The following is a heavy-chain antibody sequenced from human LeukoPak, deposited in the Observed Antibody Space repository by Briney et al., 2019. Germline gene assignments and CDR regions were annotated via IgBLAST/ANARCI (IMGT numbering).Heavy chain of an antibody. D-gene: IGHD3-10*01. V-gene: IGHV4-39*01. CDR2: IYYSGST. J-gene: IGHJ4*02. CDR3: TRSSVSGTYSGGY. CDR1: GGSISSSSYY. Sequence: SETLSLTCTVSGGSISSSSYYWGWIRQPPGKGLEWIGSIYYSGSTYYNPSLKSRVTISVDTSKNQFSLKLTSVTAADTAVYYCTRSSVSGTYSGGYWGQGTLVTVSS.